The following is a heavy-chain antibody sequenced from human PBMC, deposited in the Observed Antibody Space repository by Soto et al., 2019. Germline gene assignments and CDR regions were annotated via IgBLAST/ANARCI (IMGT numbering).Heavy chain of an antibody. J-gene: IGHJ6*02. CDR3: ARDWGQQWLAYGMDV. Sequence: QVQLVQSGAEVKKPGASVKVSCKASGYTFTNYGISWVRQAPGQGLEWMGWISTYNGHTTSAQKLQGRVTMTTDTFTSTAYMELRSLRSDDTAVYYCARDWGQQWLAYGMDVWGQGTTVTVSS. V-gene: IGHV1-18*01. CDR1: GYTFTNYG. CDR2: ISTYNGHT. D-gene: IGHD6-19*01.